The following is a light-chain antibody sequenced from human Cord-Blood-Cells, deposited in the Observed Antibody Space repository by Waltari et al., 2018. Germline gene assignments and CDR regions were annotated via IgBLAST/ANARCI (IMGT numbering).Light chain of an antibody. Sequence: EIVLTQSPATLSLSPGERATLSCRASQSVSSYLAWYQQKPGQAPRLLIYDASNSATGIPARFSGSGPGTDFTLTISSLEPEDFAVYYCQQRSNWHTFGPGTKVDIK. V-gene: IGKV3D-11*02. CDR3: QQRSNWHT. J-gene: IGKJ3*01. CDR1: QSVSSY. CDR2: DAS.